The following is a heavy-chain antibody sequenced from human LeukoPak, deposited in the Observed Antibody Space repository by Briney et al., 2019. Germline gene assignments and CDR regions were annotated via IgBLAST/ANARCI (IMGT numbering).Heavy chain of an antibody. CDR2: VSYNSASI. CDR3: AKVGPVSSYGFAFFNY. V-gene: IGHV3-9*01. J-gene: IGHJ4*02. CDR1: GFNFGYYA. D-gene: IGHD3-16*02. Sequence: GGSLRLPCAASGFNFGYYAIHWVRQAPGKGLERVSGVSYNSASINYADSVKGRFTISRDNGKNSLYLQMDSLTVEDTALYYCAKVGPVSSYGFAFFNYWGQGTIVTVSS.